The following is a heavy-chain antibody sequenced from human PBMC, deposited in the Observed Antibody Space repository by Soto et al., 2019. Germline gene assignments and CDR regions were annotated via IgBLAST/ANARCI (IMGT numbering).Heavy chain of an antibody. V-gene: IGHV1-3*01. CDR2: LNGGTGQT. CDR1: GYTFSTYG. J-gene: IGHJ6*02. CDR3: ARGKGMEENYFYYGMDI. Sequence: QVQVVQSGAEVKKPGASVRVSCKASGYTFSTYGMHWVRQAPGQSLEWMGWLNGGTGQTRYSQRFQDRVIITRDTSASTGYMELRSLRSEDTAVYDCARGKGMEENYFYYGMDIWGQGTTVTVSS. D-gene: IGHD3-10*01.